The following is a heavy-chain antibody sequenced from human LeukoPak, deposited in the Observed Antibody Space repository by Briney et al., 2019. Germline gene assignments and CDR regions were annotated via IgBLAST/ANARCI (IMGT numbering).Heavy chain of an antibody. CDR3: ARDPPRYGSSGPLPDY. D-gene: IGHD6-13*01. V-gene: IGHV1-69*04. J-gene: IGHJ4*02. Sequence: VASVKVSRKASGGTFSSYAISWVRQAPGQGLEWMGRIIPILGIANYAQKFQGRVTITADKSTSTAYMELSRLRSDDTAVYYCARDPPRYGSSGPLPDYWGQGTLVTVSS. CDR2: IIPILGIA. CDR1: GGTFSSYA.